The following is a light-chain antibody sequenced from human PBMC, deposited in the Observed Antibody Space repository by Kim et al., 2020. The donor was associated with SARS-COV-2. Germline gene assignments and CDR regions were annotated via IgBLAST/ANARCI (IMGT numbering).Light chain of an antibody. J-gene: IGLJ1*01. CDR1: KLGNKY. Sequence: VSPGQTASITCSGDKLGNKYTSWYQQRPGQSPVLVVYQDIKRPSGIPERISGSTSGNTATLTISGTQTNDEADYYCQAWDRSTVVFGTGTKVIV. CDR2: QDI. CDR3: QAWDRSTVV. V-gene: IGLV3-1*01.